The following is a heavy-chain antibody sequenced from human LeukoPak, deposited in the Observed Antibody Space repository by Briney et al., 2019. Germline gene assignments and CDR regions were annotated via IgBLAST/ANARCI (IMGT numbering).Heavy chain of an antibody. CDR3: ARNAVFCSGGSCYLAYFDY. CDR2: IYYSGST. V-gene: IGHV4-39*07. D-gene: IGHD2-15*01. Sequence: SETLSLTCTVSGGSISSSSYYWGWIRQPPGKGLEWIGSIYYSGSTYYNPSLKSRVTISVDTSKNQFSLKLSSVTAADTAVYYCARNAVFCSGGSCYLAYFDYWGQGSLVTVSS. J-gene: IGHJ4*02. CDR1: GGSISSSSYY.